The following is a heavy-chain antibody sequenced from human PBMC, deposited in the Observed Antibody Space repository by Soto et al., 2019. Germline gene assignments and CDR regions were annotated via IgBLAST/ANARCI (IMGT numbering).Heavy chain of an antibody. J-gene: IGHJ5*02. CDR1: GFTFSNYG. CDR2: ISYDGSNK. D-gene: IGHD3-3*01. V-gene: IGHV3-30*18. CDR3: AKAFTIFGVVRYLDP. Sequence: QVQLVESGGGVVQPGRSLRLSCAASGFTFSNYGMHWVRQAPGKGLEWVAVISYDGSNKYYADSVKGRFTISRDNSKNPLYLQMNSLRAEDTAVYYCAKAFTIFGVVRYLDPWGQGTLVTVSS.